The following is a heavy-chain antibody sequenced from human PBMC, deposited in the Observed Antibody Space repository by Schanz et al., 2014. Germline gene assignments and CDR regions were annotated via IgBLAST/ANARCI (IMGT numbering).Heavy chain of an antibody. CDR3: AEVRRRIATPSAPSFRNRYYYAMDV. CDR1: GFTFSSYG. J-gene: IGHJ6*02. Sequence: QVQLVESGGGVVQFGRSLRLSCVASGFTFSSYGMHWVRQAPGKGLEWGAFIWYDGSNKYYADSVKGRFTISRDNSKNTLYLQMNRLRADDASVYFRAEVRRRIATPSAPSFRNRYYYAMDVWGQGTTVTVSS. D-gene: IGHD6-6*01. CDR2: IWYDGSNK. V-gene: IGHV3-33*06.